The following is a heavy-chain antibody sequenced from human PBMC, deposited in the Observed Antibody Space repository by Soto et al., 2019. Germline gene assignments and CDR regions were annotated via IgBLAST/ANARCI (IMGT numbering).Heavy chain of an antibody. J-gene: IGHJ4*02. CDR1: GGTFSSYT. CDR2: IIPILGIA. V-gene: IGHV1-69*08. Sequence: QVQLVQSGAEVKKPGSSVKVSCKASGGTFSSYTISWVRQAPGRGLEWMGRIIPILGIANYAQKFQGRVTITADKSTSTAYMELSSLRSEDTAVYYCARDGGDGYEIPKPAIYWGQGTLVTVSS. CDR3: ARDGGDGYEIPKPAIY. D-gene: IGHD5-12*01.